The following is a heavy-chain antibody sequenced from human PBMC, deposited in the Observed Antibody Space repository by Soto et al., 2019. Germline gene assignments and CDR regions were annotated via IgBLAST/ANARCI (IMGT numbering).Heavy chain of an antibody. V-gene: IGHV4-31*03. Sequence: SETLSLTCTVSGGSISSGGYYWSWIRHHPGKGLEWIGYIYYSGSTYYNPSLKSRVTISVDTSKNQFSLKLSSVTAADTAVYYCARGMEYNWNPAGWFDPWGQGTLVTVSS. CDR1: GGSISSGGYY. D-gene: IGHD1-20*01. CDR3: ARGMEYNWNPAGWFDP. CDR2: IYYSGST. J-gene: IGHJ5*02.